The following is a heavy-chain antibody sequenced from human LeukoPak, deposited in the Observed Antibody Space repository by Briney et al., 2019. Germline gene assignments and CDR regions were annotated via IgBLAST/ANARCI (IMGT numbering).Heavy chain of an antibody. CDR3: ATSYDYKVPPFDL. Sequence: KASETLSLTCAVSGGSIRDYQWSWIRQPPGKGLEWIGHINTNGRTDYNPSLRSRLTFSVDTSRDQFSLKLSSVTAADTAMYYCATSYDYKVPPFDLWGQGTLVTVSS. J-gene: IGHJ4*02. CDR2: INTNGRT. V-gene: IGHV4-4*09. D-gene: IGHD5-12*01. CDR1: GGSIRDYQ.